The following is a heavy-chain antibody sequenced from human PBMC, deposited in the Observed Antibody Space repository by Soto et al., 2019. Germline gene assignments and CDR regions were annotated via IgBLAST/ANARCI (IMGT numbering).Heavy chain of an antibody. CDR2: IYYSGST. CDR1: GGSISSSSYY. CDR3: AKRLTSRWDYFDY. Sequence: SETLSLTCTVSGGSISSSSYYWGWIRQPPGKGLEWIGSIYYSGSTYYNPSLKSRVTISVDTSKNQFSLKLSSVTAADTAVYYCAKRLTSRWDYFDYWGQGTLVTVSS. D-gene: IGHD2-2*01. J-gene: IGHJ4*02. V-gene: IGHV4-39*01.